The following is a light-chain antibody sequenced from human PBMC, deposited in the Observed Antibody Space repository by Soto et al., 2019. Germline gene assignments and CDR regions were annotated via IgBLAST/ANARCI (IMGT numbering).Light chain of an antibody. Sequence: QSALTQPPSVSGTPGQRVTISCSGSSSNIGVYYVYWYQQLPGMAPKLLIYRSNERPSGVPDRFSGSKGDTSASLAISGLQSEDEADYYCATWDDSLTGLYVFGTGTKVTVL. CDR1: SSNIGVYY. V-gene: IGLV1-47*01. CDR2: RSN. J-gene: IGLJ1*01. CDR3: ATWDDSLTGLYV.